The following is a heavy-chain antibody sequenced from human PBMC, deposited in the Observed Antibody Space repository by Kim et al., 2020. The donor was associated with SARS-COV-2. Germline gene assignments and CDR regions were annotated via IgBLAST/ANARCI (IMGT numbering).Heavy chain of an antibody. Sequence: SETLSLTCAVYGGSFSGYYWSWIRQPPGKGLEWIGEINHSGSTNYNPSLKSRVTISVDTSKNQFSLKLSSVTAADTAVYYCGAGRGPFDYWGQGTLVTVSS. V-gene: IGHV4-34*01. J-gene: IGHJ4*02. CDR3: GAGRGPFDY. D-gene: IGHD6-19*01. CDR2: INHSGST. CDR1: GGSFSGYY.